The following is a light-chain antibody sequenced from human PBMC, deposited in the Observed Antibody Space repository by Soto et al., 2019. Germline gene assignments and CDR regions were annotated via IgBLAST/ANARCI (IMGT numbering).Light chain of an antibody. CDR3: QSYDNSLSGSV. J-gene: IGLJ2*01. CDR1: GSNFGAGYD. Sequence: QSALTQPPSVSGAPGQRVSISCTGTGSNFGAGYDVHWYQQLPGTAPKLLIYGNSNRPSGVPDRFSGSKSGTSASLAITGLQAEDEADYYCQSYDNSLSGSVFGGGTKLTVL. V-gene: IGLV1-40*01. CDR2: GNS.